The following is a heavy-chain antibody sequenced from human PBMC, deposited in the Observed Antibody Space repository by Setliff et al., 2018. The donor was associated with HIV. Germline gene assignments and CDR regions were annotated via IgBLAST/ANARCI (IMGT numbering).Heavy chain of an antibody. V-gene: IGHV3-48*04. D-gene: IGHD2-8*01. J-gene: IGHJ4*02. CDR1: GGSISSSN. CDR2: ISGSGNTI. Sequence: PSETLSLTCAVSGGSISSSNWWSWVRQPPGKGLELISSISGSGNTIQYADFMKGRITVARDTAKNSLFLQMNSLKAEDTAVYYCVRGMALDYWGRGNLVTVSS. CDR3: VRGMALDY.